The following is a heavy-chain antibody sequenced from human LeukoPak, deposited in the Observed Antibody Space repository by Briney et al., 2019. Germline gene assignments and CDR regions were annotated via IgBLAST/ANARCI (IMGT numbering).Heavy chain of an antibody. CDR1: GLTFNRYA. V-gene: IGHV3-30*04. CDR3: ARGGTEIYYYHYGMDV. Sequence: GGSMRLSWAASGLTFNRYAMHWVRQAPGKGLEWVAVISYDGSNKYYAGSVKGRFTISRDNSKNTLYLQMNSLRVEDTAVYFCARGGTEIYYYHYGMDVWGQGTTVTVSS. CDR2: ISYDGSNK. J-gene: IGHJ6*02. D-gene: IGHD5-12*01.